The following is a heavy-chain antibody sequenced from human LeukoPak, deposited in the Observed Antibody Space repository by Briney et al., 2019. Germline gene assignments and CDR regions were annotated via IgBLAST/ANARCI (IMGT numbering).Heavy chain of an antibody. Sequence: ASVKVSCKASGYTFTSYGISWVRQAPGQGLEWMGWISAYNGNTNYAQKLQGRVTMTTDTSTSTAYVELRSLRSDDTAVYYCARDGMSLVTAIGPHGSNYWGQGTLVTVSS. J-gene: IGHJ4*02. CDR1: GYTFTSYG. CDR2: ISAYNGNT. V-gene: IGHV1-18*01. D-gene: IGHD2-21*02. CDR3: ARDGMSLVTAIGPHGSNY.